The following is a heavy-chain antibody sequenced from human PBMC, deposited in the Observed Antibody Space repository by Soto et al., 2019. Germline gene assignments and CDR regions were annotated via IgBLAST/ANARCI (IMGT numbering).Heavy chain of an antibody. CDR2: ISSSGSTI. CDR1: GFTFSSYE. D-gene: IGHD4-17*01. V-gene: IGHV3-48*03. CDR3: ARRTVTRLFDY. J-gene: IGHJ4*02. Sequence: EVQLVESGGGLVQPGGSLRLSCAASGFTFSSYEMNWVRQAPGKGLEWVSYISSSGSTIYYADSVKGRFTISRDNAKNSLYLQMNSLRAEDTAVYYCARRTVTRLFDYWGQGTLVTVSS.